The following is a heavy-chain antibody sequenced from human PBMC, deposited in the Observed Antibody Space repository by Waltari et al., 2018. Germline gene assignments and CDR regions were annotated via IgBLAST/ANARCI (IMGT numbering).Heavy chain of an antibody. CDR1: GGSISSLY. CDR3: ARGVGVIVMPYLDS. J-gene: IGHJ4*02. D-gene: IGHD2-21*01. V-gene: IGHV4-59*01. CDR2: IYFTGSA. Sequence: QVHLQESRPVLVRPEERRSGTWTISGGSISSLYWSWIRQPPGKGLEWIGYIYFTGSAYNTPSLNRRVTITGVTSKNQYALSWISVAAAETAVYYCARGVGVIVMPYLDSWGQRTLVTVAS.